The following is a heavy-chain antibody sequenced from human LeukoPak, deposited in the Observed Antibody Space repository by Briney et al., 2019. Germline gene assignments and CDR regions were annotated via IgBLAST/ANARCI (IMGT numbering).Heavy chain of an antibody. J-gene: IGHJ4*02. CDR3: ARHYDTSGYHYFDF. CDR2: ISYDGSNK. V-gene: IGHV3-30-3*01. Sequence: PGGSLRLSCAASGFTFSSYALRWVRQAPGKGLEWVAVISYDGSNKYYADSVKGRFTISRDSSKNTLYLEMNSLRAEDTAVYYCARHYDTSGYHYFDFRGQGTLVTVSS. D-gene: IGHD3-22*01. CDR1: GFTFSSYA.